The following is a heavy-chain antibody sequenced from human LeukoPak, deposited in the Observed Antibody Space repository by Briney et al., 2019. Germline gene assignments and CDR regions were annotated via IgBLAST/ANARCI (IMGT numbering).Heavy chain of an antibody. CDR1: GFTFSSYS. CDR2: ISSSSGTI. D-gene: IGHD3/OR15-3a*01. V-gene: IGHV3-48*04. J-gene: IGHJ3*02. CDR3: ARDWTTLDI. Sequence: GGSLRLSCAASGFTFSSYSMNWVRQAPGKGLEWVSYISSSSGTIYYAASVKGRFTISRDNAKNSLYLQMNSLRVEDTAVYYCARDWTTLDIWGQGTLVTVSS.